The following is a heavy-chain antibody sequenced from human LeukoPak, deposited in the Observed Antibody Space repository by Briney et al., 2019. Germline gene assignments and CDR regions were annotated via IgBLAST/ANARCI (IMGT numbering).Heavy chain of an antibody. Sequence: ASVKVSCKASGYTFTSYDINWVRQATGQGLEWMGWMNPNSGNTGYAQKFQGRVTMTRNTSISTAYMELSSLRSEDTAVYYCARGDNLHDAFDIWGQGTMVTVSS. D-gene: IGHD3-9*01. J-gene: IGHJ3*02. CDR1: GYTFTSYD. CDR3: ARGDNLHDAFDI. CDR2: MNPNSGNT. V-gene: IGHV1-8*01.